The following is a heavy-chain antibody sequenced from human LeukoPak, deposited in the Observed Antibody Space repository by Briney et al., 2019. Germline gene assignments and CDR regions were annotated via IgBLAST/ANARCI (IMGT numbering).Heavy chain of an antibody. CDR1: GFTFSSYA. CDR2: ISGSGGST. D-gene: IGHD5-24*01. CDR3: AKDLRDGYNFNYYYYMDV. V-gene: IGHV3-23*01. J-gene: IGHJ6*03. Sequence: GGTLRLSCAASGFTFSSYAMSWVRQAPGKGLEWVSAISGSGGSTYYADSVKGRFTISRDNSKNTLYLQMNSLRAEDTAVYYCAKDLRDGYNFNYYYYMDVWGKGTTVTVSS.